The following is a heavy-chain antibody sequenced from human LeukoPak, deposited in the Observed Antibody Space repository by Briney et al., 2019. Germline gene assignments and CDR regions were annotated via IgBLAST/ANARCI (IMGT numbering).Heavy chain of an antibody. D-gene: IGHD6-19*01. CDR3: ARSLGLGQNWFDP. CDR2: INHSGST. J-gene: IGHJ5*02. Sequence: SETLPLTCAVYGGSFSGYYWSWIRQPPGKGLEWIGEINHSGSTNYNPSLKSRVTISVDTSKNQFSLKLSSVTAADTAVYYCARSLGLGQNWFDPWGQGTLVTVSS. CDR1: GGSFSGYY. V-gene: IGHV4-34*01.